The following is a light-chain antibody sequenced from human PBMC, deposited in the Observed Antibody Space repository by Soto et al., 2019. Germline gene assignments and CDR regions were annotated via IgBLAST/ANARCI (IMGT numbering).Light chain of an antibody. Sequence: QSALTQPASVSGSPGQSITISCTGTSSDVGLYNYVSWYQQHPGKAPKLLIYDVSDRPSGVSNRFSGSKSGSTASLTISGLQAEDEGDYYCGTWDSSLSAYVFGTGTKVTVL. CDR1: SSDVGLYNY. V-gene: IGLV2-14*03. J-gene: IGLJ1*01. CDR2: DVS. CDR3: GTWDSSLSAYV.